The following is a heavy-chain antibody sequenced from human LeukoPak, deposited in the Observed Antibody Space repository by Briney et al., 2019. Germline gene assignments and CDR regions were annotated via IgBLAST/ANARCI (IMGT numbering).Heavy chain of an antibody. Sequence: SETLPLTCAVYGGSFSGCYWNWIRQPPGKGLEWIGEINQSGSTKYNPSFESRVTISVDTSKNQLSLKLSSVTAADTAVYYCARGPGSGSYFAWFDSWGQGALVTVSS. CDR3: ARGPGSGSYFAWFDS. V-gene: IGHV4-34*01. CDR1: GGSFSGCY. D-gene: IGHD3-10*01. CDR2: INQSGST. J-gene: IGHJ5*01.